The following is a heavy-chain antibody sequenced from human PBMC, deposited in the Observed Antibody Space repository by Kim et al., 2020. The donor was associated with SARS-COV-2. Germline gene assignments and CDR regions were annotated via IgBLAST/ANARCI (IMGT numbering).Heavy chain of an antibody. D-gene: IGHD1-1*01. Sequence: GGSLRLSCAASGFTVSSNYMSWVRQAPGKGLEWVSVIYSGGSTYYADSVKGSFTISRDNSKNKLYFQLNSMRAADTAAYYCSRDYHFWNDYYFDYWGQGT. J-gene: IGHJ4*02. CDR2: IYSGGST. CDR3: SRDYHFWNDYYFDY. CDR1: GFTVSSNY. V-gene: IGHV3-66*01.